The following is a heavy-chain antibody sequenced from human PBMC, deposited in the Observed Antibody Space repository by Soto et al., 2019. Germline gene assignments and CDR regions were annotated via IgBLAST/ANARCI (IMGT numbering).Heavy chain of an antibody. V-gene: IGHV4-30-4*01. CDR3: ARVVGGDYDYVWGSYRPDWFDP. J-gene: IGHJ5*02. D-gene: IGHD3-16*02. CDR1: GGSINTGDYY. Sequence: QVQLQESGPGLVKPSQTLSLTCTVSGGSINTGDYYWSWIRQPPGKGLEWIGHLYYSGSTYYNPSRKSRLSISVDASKTQFSLRLTSVTAADTAVYYCARVVGGDYDYVWGSYRPDWFDPWGQGTLVSVSS. CDR2: LYYSGST.